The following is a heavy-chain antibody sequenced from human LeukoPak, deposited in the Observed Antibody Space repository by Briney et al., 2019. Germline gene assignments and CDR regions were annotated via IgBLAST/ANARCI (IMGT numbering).Heavy chain of an antibody. CDR3: ARDSVLYYFDS. Sequence: TLSLTCTVSGGSISSGSYCWTWIRQPAGKGLEWIGRIYSSGGTNYNPSLKSRVTISVDTSKKHFSLELSSVTAADTAVYYCARDSVLYYFDSWGQGTLVTVSS. CDR1: GGSISSGSYC. D-gene: IGHD6-6*01. CDR2: IYSSGGT. J-gene: IGHJ4*02. V-gene: IGHV4-61*02.